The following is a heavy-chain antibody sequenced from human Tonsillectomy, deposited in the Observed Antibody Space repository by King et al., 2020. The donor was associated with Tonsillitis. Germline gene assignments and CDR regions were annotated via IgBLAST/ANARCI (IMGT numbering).Heavy chain of an antibody. J-gene: IGHJ4*02. CDR1: GGSISPYY. V-gene: IGHV4-4*07. D-gene: IGHD3-3*01. CDR2: IYSSVST. CDR3: ASGFLEWNFDY. Sequence: QLQESGPGLVKPSETLSLTCTVSGGSISPYYWSWLRQPAGKGLEWIGRIYSSVSTNYNPSLKSRVTMSVDTSKNHFSLRLSSVTAADTAVYYCASGFLEWNFDYWGQGTLVTVSS.